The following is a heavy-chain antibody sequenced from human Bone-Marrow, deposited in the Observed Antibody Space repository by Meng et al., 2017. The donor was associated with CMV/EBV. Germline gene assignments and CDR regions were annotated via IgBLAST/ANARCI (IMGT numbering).Heavy chain of an antibody. J-gene: IGHJ5*02. Sequence: ASVKVSCKASGYTFTGYYMHWVRQAPGQGLEWMGWINPNSGGTNYAQKFQGRVTMTRDTSISTAYMELSRPRSDDTAVYYCARTKPNHSGSYLVGWFDPWGQGTLVTAPQ. D-gene: IGHD1-26*01. CDR3: ARTKPNHSGSYLVGWFDP. V-gene: IGHV1-2*02. CDR1: GYTFTGYY. CDR2: INPNSGGT.